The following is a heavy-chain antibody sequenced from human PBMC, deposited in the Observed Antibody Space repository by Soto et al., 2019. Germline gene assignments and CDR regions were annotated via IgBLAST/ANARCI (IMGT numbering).Heavy chain of an antibody. CDR2: IHYSGST. V-gene: IGHV4-59*11. J-gene: IGHJ6*02. CDR3: AIVGYTVTTRYYYGMDV. CDR1: GVTISSHY. Sequence: FVTLRLPCTVSGVTISSHYGRWIRQHPGKGLERIGYIHYSGSTNYNPSLKSRVTISVDTSKNQFSRKLSSVTAADTAVYYCAIVGYTVTTRYYYGMDVWGQRTTVTVSS. D-gene: IGHD4-4*01.